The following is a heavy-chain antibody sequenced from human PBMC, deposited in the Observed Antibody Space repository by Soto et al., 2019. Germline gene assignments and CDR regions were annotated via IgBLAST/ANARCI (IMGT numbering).Heavy chain of an antibody. CDR2: IFHSGAT. V-gene: IGHV4-30-2*01. J-gene: IGHJ5*02. D-gene: IGHD6-19*01. CDR1: GGSISGSHYS. CDR3: STSSSDWPNCFDP. Sequence: SKTLSLTCSVSGGSISGSHYSWSWIRQPPGKGLEWIGCIFHSGATHYSPSLKSRVSISVDTSKNQFSLKLTSVTSADTAVYYCSTSSSDWPNCFDPWGPGTLVTVSS.